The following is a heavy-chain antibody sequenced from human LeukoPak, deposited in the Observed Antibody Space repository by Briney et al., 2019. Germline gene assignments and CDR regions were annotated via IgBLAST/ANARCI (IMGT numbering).Heavy chain of an antibody. D-gene: IGHD2-2*01. Sequence: GASVRVSCTASGYTFTGYYMHWVRQAPGQGREWMGWINPNGGGTNYAQKFQGRVTTTRDTSISTAYMELSRLRSDDTAVYYCARGGSRYCSSTSCLRTFDYWGQGTLVTVSS. CDR3: ARGGSRYCSSTSCLRTFDY. J-gene: IGHJ4*02. V-gene: IGHV1-2*02. CDR2: INPNGGGT. CDR1: GYTFTGYY.